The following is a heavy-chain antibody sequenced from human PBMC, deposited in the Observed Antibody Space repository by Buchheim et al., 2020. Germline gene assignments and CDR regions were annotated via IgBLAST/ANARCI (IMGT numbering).Heavy chain of an antibody. V-gene: IGHV3-74*02. Sequence: EVQLLESGGGLVQPGGSLRLSCAASGFTFSSYAMHWVRQAPGKGLVWVSHIHGDGRSTTYADSVKGRFTISRDNAKNTLYLQMNSLRVEDTAVYYCARGGSGTAFDYWGQGTL. J-gene: IGHJ4*02. CDR1: GFTFSSYA. CDR3: ARGGSGTAFDY. D-gene: IGHD3-10*01. CDR2: IHGDGRST.